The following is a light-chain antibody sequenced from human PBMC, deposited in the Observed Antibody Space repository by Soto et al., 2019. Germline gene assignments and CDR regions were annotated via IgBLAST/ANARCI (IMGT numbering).Light chain of an antibody. CDR2: DAT. CDR1: HYIDRW. J-gene: IGKJ5*01. V-gene: IGKV1-12*01. CDR3: QQAYSFPIT. Sequence: DIQMTQSPSSVSASVGETVTITCRAGHYIDRWLAWYQQKPGKAPKLLIYDATRLRSGVPSTFSGSRSGTDFTLTITDLQPEDFATYYCQQAYSFPITFGQGTRLEMK.